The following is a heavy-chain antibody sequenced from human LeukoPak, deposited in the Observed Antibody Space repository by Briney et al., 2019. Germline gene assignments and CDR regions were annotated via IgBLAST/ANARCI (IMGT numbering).Heavy chain of an antibody. D-gene: IGHD4-11*01. V-gene: IGHV3-33*01. CDR3: ARAPHYSNYGPYYYGMDV. J-gene: IGHJ6*02. CDR1: GFTFSSYG. CDR2: IWYDGTNK. Sequence: GGSLRLSCVASGFTFSSYGMHWVRQAPGKGLEWVAVIWYDGTNKYYADSVKGRFTISRDSSKNTLYLQMNSLRAEDTAVYYCARAPHYSNYGPYYYGMDVWGQGTTVTVSS.